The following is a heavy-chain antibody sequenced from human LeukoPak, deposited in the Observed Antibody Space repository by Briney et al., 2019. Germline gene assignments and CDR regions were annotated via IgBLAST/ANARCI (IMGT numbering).Heavy chain of an antibody. D-gene: IGHD6-13*01. V-gene: IGHV4-59*01. CDR1: GGSIISYY. Sequence: PSETLSLTCTVSGGSIISYYWSWIRQPPGKGLEWIGHIYYSGSTNYNPSLKSRVTISVDTSKNQFSLKLSSVTAADTAVYYCARGGSSSLHWFDPWGQGTLVTVSS. J-gene: IGHJ5*02. CDR2: IYYSGST. CDR3: ARGGSSSLHWFDP.